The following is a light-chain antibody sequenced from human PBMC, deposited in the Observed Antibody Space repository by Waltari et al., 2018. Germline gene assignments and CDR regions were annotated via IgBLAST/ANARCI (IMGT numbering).Light chain of an antibody. CDR2: GAT. CDR1: DTITKY. J-gene: IGKJ1*01. V-gene: IGKV1-39*01. Sequence: DIQMTQSPSSLSASVEDRVTITCRSSDTITKYLNWYQQRPTEAPNLLIHGATTLQSGVPSRFSGSESGTDFTLTISSLQPGDSGTYYCQQSYNTPWTFGQGTKIEVK. CDR3: QQSYNTPWT.